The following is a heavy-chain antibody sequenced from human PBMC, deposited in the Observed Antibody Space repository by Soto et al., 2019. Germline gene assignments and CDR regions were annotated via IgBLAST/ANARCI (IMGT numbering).Heavy chain of an antibody. CDR1: GGSFSGYY. CDR3: ASIVVPANYYYYYMDV. CDR2: IYYTGST. J-gene: IGHJ6*03. D-gene: IGHD2-2*01. Sequence: SETLSLTCAVYGGSFSGYYWGWIRQPPGEGLEWIGTIYYTGSTYYNPSLKSRVTISVDTSKNQFSLKLSSVTAADTAVYYCASIVVPANYYYYYMDVGGKGTRVTVSS. V-gene: IGHV4-34*01.